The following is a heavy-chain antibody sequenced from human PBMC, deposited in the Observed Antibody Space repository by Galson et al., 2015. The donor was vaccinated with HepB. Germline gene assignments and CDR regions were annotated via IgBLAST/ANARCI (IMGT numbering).Heavy chain of an antibody. V-gene: IGHV3-30*03. D-gene: IGHD3-10*01. CDR2: ISYDESYK. J-gene: IGHJ6*02. CDR1: GFTFNNYG. CDR3: ARPMIRGVPYYYGMDV. Sequence: LRLSCAVSGFTFNNYGMHWVRQAPGKGLECVAVISYDESYKYYADSVKGRFTVPRDKSVTTAYLQWSSLKVSDTAIYYCARPMIRGVPYYYGMDVWGQGTPVTVS.